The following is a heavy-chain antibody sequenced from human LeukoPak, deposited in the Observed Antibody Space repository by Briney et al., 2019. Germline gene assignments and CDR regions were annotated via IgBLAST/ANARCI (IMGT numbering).Heavy chain of an antibody. CDR2: TIPIFGTA. V-gene: IGHV1-69*05. D-gene: IGHD3-22*01. CDR1: GGTFSSYA. CDR3: ARHNYDYAFDI. Sequence: ASVKVSCKASGGTFSSYAISWVRQAPGQGLEWMGGTIPIFGTANYAQKFQGRGTITTDESTSKAYMELSSLRSEDTAVYYCARHNYDYAFDIWGQGTMVTVSS. J-gene: IGHJ3*02.